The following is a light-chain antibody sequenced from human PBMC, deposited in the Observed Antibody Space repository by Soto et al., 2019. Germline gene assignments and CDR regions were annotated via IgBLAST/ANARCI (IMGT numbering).Light chain of an antibody. CDR2: GAS. CDR3: QQYDKWFSIT. CDR1: HSVSRY. V-gene: IGKV3-15*01. Sequence: EVVLTKSPATLSLSPGPIATLSCRVIHSVSRYLAWYQQKPGQAPRLLIYGASTRATGVPARFSGSGSGTEFTLTISRLEPEDFAVYYCQQYDKWFSITFGQGARLEI. J-gene: IGKJ5*01.